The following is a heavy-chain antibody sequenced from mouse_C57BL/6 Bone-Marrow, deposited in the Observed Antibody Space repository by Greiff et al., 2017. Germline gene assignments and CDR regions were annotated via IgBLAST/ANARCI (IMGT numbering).Heavy chain of an antibody. Sequence: EVKLMESGGGLVQPGGSMKLSCVASGFTFRNYWMNWVRQSPAKGLEWVAQIRLKSDNYATPYSESVKGRFTISRDDSKRSVYLQMNDLRAEDTGIYYCTEDALYAMDYWGQGTSVTVSS. CDR2: IRLKSDNYAT. J-gene: IGHJ4*01. CDR1: GFTFRNYW. V-gene: IGHV6-3*01. CDR3: TEDALYAMDY.